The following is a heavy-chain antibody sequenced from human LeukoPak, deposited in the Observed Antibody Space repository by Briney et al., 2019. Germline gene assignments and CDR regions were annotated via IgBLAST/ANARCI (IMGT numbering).Heavy chain of an antibody. Sequence: SETLSLTCTVSGGSISSYYWSWIRQPPGKGLEWIGYIYYSGSTNYNPSLKSRVTISVDTSKNQFSLKLSSVTAADTAVYYCARAHSGYDSSYFDYWGQGSLVTVSS. V-gene: IGHV4-59*12. CDR1: GGSISSYY. CDR3: ARAHSGYDSSYFDY. CDR2: IYYSGST. D-gene: IGHD5-12*01. J-gene: IGHJ4*02.